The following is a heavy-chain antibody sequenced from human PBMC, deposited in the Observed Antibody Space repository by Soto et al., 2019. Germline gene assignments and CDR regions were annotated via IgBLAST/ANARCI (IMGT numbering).Heavy chain of an antibody. CDR3: ARSPRSSPYFDY. J-gene: IGHJ4*02. D-gene: IGHD6-13*01. CDR1: GYTFSNFW. Sequence: HGESLKISCQCSGYTFSNFWIGWVRQLPGKGLEWMGIIYPGDHETRYSPSFHGKVTISADKSINTAYLQWNSLEASDTAFYFCARSPRSSPYFDYWGQGALVT. V-gene: IGHV5-51*01. CDR2: IYPGDHET.